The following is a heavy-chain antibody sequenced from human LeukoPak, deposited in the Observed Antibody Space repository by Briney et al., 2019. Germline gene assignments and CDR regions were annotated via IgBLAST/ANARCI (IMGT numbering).Heavy chain of an antibody. Sequence: GGSLRLSCAASGFAFSSHAMTWVRQAPGKGLKWVSAISISGDRTYYAHSVKGRFTISRDNSKNTVYLQMNSLRAEDTAVYYCANEIRPNDYWGQGTLVTVSS. V-gene: IGHV3-23*01. CDR2: ISISGDRT. CDR1: GFAFSSHA. D-gene: IGHD4-17*01. CDR3: ANEIRPNDY. J-gene: IGHJ4*02.